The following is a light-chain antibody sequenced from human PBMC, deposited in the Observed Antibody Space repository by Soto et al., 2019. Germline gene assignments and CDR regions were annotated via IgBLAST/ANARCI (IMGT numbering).Light chain of an antibody. J-gene: IGKJ1*01. CDR1: QSISSY. V-gene: IGKV1-39*01. CDR2: GAS. Sequence: DIQMTQSPSSLSVSVGDRVTITCRASQSISSYLNWYQQKPGKVPKLLIYGASSVQSGVPSRFSGGGSGTDFTLTISSLQPEDYATYYCQQSYSAPWTFGQGTEVEIK. CDR3: QQSYSAPWT.